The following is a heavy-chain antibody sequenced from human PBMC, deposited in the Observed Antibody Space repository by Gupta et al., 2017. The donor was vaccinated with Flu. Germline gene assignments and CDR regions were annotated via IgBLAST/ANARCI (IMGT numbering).Heavy chain of an antibody. CDR1: GFTFGTYG. D-gene: IGHD2-8*01. J-gene: IGHJ4*02. CDR2: IWFDGSDK. CDR3: ARGRGLVVRGDRYDY. Sequence: QVQLEESGGGVVQPGRSLRLSCAASGFTFGTYGMHWVGQAPGKGLEWVAVIWFDGSDKYYAESVRGRFTVSRDNSKNIMYLQLDSLRPEDTAIYYCARGRGLVVRGDRYDYWGQGTLVTVSS. V-gene: IGHV3-33*03.